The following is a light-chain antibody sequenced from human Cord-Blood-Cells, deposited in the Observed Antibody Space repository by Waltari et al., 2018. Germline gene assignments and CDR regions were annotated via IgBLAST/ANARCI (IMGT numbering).Light chain of an antibody. J-gene: IGKJ3*01. CDR2: AAS. CDR1: QSISSY. V-gene: IGKV1-39*01. CDR3: QQRYSTPFT. Sequence: DIQMTQSPSSLSASVGDRVTITCRASQSISSYLNWYQQKPGKAPKLLIYAASSLQSGVPTRFSGRGSATDFPLTISSLQPEDFATFYCQQRYSTPFTLGAGTKVDI.